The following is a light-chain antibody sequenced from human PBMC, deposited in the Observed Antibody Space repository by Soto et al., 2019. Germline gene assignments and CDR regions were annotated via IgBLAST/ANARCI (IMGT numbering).Light chain of an antibody. V-gene: IGLV2-14*01. Sequence: QSVLTQPASVSGSPGQSIIISCTGTSSDVGGYNYVSWYQQYPGKAPKLMIYDVSNRPSGVSNRFSGSKSGNTASLTISGLQAEDEADYYCSSYTSTNTTVFGGGTKVTVL. CDR1: SSDVGGYNY. CDR3: SSYTSTNTTV. CDR2: DVS. J-gene: IGLJ2*01.